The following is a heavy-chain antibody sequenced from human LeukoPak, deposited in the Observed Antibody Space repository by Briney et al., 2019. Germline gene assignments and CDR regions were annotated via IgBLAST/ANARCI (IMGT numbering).Heavy chain of an antibody. J-gene: IGHJ4*02. D-gene: IGHD1-26*01. CDR2: IYYSGST. Sequence: PSETLSLTCTVSGGSISSYYWGWIRQPPGKGLEWIGYIYYSGSTNYNPSLKSRVTISVDTSKNQFSLKLSSVTAADTAVYYCARSKYSGSYKEFDYWGQGTLVTVSS. CDR1: GGSISSYY. V-gene: IGHV4-59*01. CDR3: ARSKYSGSYKEFDY.